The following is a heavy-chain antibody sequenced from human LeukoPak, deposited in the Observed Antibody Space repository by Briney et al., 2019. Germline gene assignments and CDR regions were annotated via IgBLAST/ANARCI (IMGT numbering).Heavy chain of an antibody. Sequence: GGTLRLSCAASGFTFTTCDMSWVRQAPGKGLEWVSAISFSGTSTFYTDSVKGRFTISRDNSKNTLYLQMNSLRADDTAVYYCAKAIVVAGSRRNSFDFWGQGTLVTVSS. CDR2: ISFSGTST. CDR3: AKAIVVAGSRRNSFDF. CDR1: GFTFTTCD. J-gene: IGHJ4*02. D-gene: IGHD6-19*01. V-gene: IGHV3-23*01.